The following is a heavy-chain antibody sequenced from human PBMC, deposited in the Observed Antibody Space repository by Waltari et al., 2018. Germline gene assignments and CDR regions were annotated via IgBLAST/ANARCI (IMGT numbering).Heavy chain of an antibody. CDR2: ISSSGRVL. Sequence: AQLVESGGGLVQPGGSLRLSCAASEISFSVHDMNWVSQAPGKGLEWISYISSSGRVLHYADSVKGRFTISRDNADNSLFLQMNSLRAEDTAVYFCATNVGPLGGGNYWGQGVQVTVSS. CDR3: ATNVGPLGGGNY. J-gene: IGHJ4*01. V-gene: IGHV3-48*03. CDR1: EISFSVHD. D-gene: IGHD3-16*01.